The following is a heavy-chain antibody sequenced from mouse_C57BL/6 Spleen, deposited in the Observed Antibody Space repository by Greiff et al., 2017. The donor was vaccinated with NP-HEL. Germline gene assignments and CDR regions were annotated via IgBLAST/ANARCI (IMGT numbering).Heavy chain of an antibody. V-gene: IGHV1-84*01. Sequence: VQLQQSGPELVKPGASVKISCKASGYTFTDYYINWVKQRPGQGLEWIGWIFPGSGSTNYNEKFKGKATFTADTSSNPAYMQLSSLTTEDSAIYYCAGDDYDVGYWGQGTTLTVSS. CDR1: GYTFTDYY. CDR3: AGDDYDVGY. J-gene: IGHJ2*01. CDR2: IFPGSGST. D-gene: IGHD2-4*01.